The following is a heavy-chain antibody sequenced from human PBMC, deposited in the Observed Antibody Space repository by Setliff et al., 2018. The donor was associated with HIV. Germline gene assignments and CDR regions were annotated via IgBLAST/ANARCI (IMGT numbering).Heavy chain of an antibody. Sequence: AASVKVSCKASGYSFTAYGISWVRQAPGQGFEWMGWINTDSGHTNFAQKFQDSVTVTTDTSTNTTYMELRGLRSDDTATYYCARVPSGAAGLVRAGFYFWGQGTLVTV. V-gene: IGHV1-18*01. D-gene: IGHD6-25*01. CDR2: INTDSGHT. CDR3: ARVPSGAAGLVRAGFYF. CDR1: GYSFTAYG. J-gene: IGHJ4*01.